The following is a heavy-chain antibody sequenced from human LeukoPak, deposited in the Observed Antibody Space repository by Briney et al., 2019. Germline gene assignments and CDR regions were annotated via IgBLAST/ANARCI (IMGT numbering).Heavy chain of an antibody. D-gene: IGHD4-17*01. J-gene: IGHJ2*01. Sequence: GRSLRLSCAASGFTFSSYGMHWVRQAPGKGLEWVAVIWYDGSNKYYADSVKGRFTISRDNSKNTLYLQTNSLRAEDTAVYYCAKERGTDYGDHWYFDLWGRGTLVTVSS. V-gene: IGHV3-33*06. CDR1: GFTFSSYG. CDR2: IWYDGSNK. CDR3: AKERGTDYGDHWYFDL.